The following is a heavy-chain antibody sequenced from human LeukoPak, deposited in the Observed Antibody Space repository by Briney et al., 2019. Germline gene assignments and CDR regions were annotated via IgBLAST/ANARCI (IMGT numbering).Heavy chain of an antibody. J-gene: IGHJ5*02. CDR1: GFTFSSYA. CDR3: AKGLDIVVVPAAADA. D-gene: IGHD2-2*01. V-gene: IGHV3-9*01. CDR2: ISWNSGSI. Sequence: PGGSLRLSCAASGFTFSSYAMSWVRQAPGKGLEWVSGISWNSGSIGYADSVKGRFTISRDNAKNSLYLQMNSLRAEDTALYYCAKGLDIVVVPAAADAWGQGTLVTVSS.